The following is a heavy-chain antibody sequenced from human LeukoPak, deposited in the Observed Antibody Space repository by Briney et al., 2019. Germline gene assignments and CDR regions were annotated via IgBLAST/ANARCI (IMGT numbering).Heavy chain of an antibody. CDR1: GYTFTSYA. CDR3: ARTTLAAAGTGANWFDP. V-gene: IGHV1-3*01. Sequence: ASVKVSCKASGYTFTSYAMHWVRQAPGQRLEWMGWINAGNGNTKYSQKFQGRATITRDTSASTAYMELSSLRSEDTAVYYCARTTLAAAGTGANWFDPWGQGTLVTVSS. D-gene: IGHD6-13*01. J-gene: IGHJ5*02. CDR2: INAGNGNT.